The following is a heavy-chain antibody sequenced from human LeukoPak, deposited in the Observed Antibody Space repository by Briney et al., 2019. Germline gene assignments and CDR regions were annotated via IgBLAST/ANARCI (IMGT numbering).Heavy chain of an antibody. Sequence: GGSLRLSCAASGFTFSSYAMSWVRQAPGKGLEWVSAISGGGGNTYSADSVKGRFTISRDNSKNTLYLQMNSLRAEDTAVYYCAKDLIAVAGKPNDYWGQGTLVTVSS. CDR3: AKDLIAVAGKPNDY. V-gene: IGHV3-23*01. CDR1: GFTFSSYA. D-gene: IGHD6-19*01. CDR2: ISGGGGNT. J-gene: IGHJ4*02.